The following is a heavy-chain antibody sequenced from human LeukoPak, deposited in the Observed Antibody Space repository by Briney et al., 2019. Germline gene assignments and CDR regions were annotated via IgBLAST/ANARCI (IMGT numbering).Heavy chain of an antibody. J-gene: IGHJ4*02. CDR3: TRGGYGPGSHYRF. Sequence: SETLSLTCAFCGGSFTGYYWSWLRQSPGKGLEGMGEINHSGQKDYKTSLKSRVTLSVDTSRNQFSLHLNSVTAADTAVYYCTRGGYGPGSHYRFWGQGTLVTVSS. V-gene: IGHV4-34*01. D-gene: IGHD3-10*01. CDR2: INHSGQK. CDR1: GGSFTGYY.